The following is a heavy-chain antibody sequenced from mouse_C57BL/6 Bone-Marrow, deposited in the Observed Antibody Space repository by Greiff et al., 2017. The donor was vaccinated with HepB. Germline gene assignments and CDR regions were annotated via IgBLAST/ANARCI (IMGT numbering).Heavy chain of an antibody. J-gene: IGHJ3*01. CDR2: IYPGSGST. CDR1: GYTFTSYW. V-gene: IGHV1-55*01. D-gene: IGHD6-2*01. CDR3: ARDGEIYLVLFDY. Sequence: QVQLQQPGAELVKPGASVKMSCKASGYTFTSYWITWVKQRPGQGLEWIGDIYPGSGSTNYDEKFKSKATLTVDTSSSTAYMQLSSLTSEDSAVYYGARDGEIYLVLFDYWGQGTLVTVSA.